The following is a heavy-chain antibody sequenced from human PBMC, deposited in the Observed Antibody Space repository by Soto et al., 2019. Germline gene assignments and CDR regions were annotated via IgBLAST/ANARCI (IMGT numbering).Heavy chain of an antibody. J-gene: IGHJ6*02. CDR3: AKDRAGTIPIFDGNYYYYYGMDV. V-gene: IGHV3-30*18. CDR1: GFTFSSYG. Sequence: GGSLRLSCAASGFTFSSYGMHWVRQAPGKGLEWVAVLSYDGGNKYYADSVKGRFTISRDNSKNTLYLQMNSLRAEDTAVYYCAKDRAGTIPIFDGNYYYYYGMDVWGQGTTVTVSS. D-gene: IGHD3-3*01. CDR2: LSYDGGNK.